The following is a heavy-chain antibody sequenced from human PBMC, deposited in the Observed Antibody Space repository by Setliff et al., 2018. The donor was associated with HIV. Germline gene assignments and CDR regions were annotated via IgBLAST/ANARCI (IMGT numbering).Heavy chain of an antibody. Sequence: SETLSLTCAVYGASFSAYYWSWIRQPPGKGLEWIGEINYSGSTNYKASLKRRVTISAATSKNQFSLKLSSVTAADTAVYYCVRCSNRNYVTNAFDIWGQGTTVTVAS. CDR3: VRCSNRNYVTNAFDI. J-gene: IGHJ3*02. V-gene: IGHV4-34*01. CDR1: GASFSAYY. D-gene: IGHD1-7*01. CDR2: INYSGST.